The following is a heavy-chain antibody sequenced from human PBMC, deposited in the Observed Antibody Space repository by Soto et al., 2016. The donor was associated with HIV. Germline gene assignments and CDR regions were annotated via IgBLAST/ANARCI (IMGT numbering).Heavy chain of an antibody. CDR2: IDYSGKT. CDR3: RRGSLPPRGHSRGVDF. Sequence: RLQESGPGLVKPAQTLSLTCSVSNDSINIGGYYWSWIRQKPDMGLEWIGVIDYSGKTSYNPSLRSRVTLSVDASKSRLFLILRSMNSADSGSIFLRRGSLPPRGHSRGVDFWGQGXRVIVS. D-gene: IGHD3-3*01. V-gene: IGHV4-31*04. CDR1: NDSINIGGYY. J-gene: IGHJ4*02.